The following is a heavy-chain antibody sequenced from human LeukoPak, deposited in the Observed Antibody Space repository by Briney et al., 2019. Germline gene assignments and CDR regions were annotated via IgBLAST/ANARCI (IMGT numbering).Heavy chain of an antibody. V-gene: IGHV3-23*05. CDR1: GFIFNSFW. CDR3: VGRPYYYYGMDV. CDR2: IYSGDST. J-gene: IGHJ6*02. Sequence: GGSLRLSCAASGFIFNSFWMNWVRLTPGKGLECVAAIYSGDSTYYPDSVKGRFSISRDNSKNTLYLQMSSLRAEDTAIYYCVGRPYYYYGMDVWGQGTTVTVSS.